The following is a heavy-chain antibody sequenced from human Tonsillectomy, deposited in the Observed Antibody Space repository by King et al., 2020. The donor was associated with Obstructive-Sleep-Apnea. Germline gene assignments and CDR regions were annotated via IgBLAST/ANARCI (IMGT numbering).Heavy chain of an antibody. CDR3: ARDRHFSSGYYPADH. CDR1: GYSISSGYY. Sequence: VQLQESGPGLVKPSETLSLTCTVSGYSISSGYYWGWIRQPPGKGLEWIGSIFHTGSTYYNPSLKSRVTISVDTSKNQFSLKLNSVTAADTAVYYCARDRHFSSGYYPADHCGQGTLVTVSS. D-gene: IGHD3-22*01. J-gene: IGHJ4*02. V-gene: IGHV4-38-2*02. CDR2: IFHTGST.